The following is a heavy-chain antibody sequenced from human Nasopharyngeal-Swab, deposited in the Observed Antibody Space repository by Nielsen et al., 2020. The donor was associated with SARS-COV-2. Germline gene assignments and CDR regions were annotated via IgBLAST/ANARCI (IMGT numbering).Heavy chain of an antibody. CDR1: GFTFGSYS. CDR2: IVSNEAET. D-gene: IGHD3-9*01. Sequence: GGSLRLSCAASGFTFGSYSMHWVRQAPGKGLEYVSAIVSNEAETYYADSVKGRFTISRDNSKNILYLQMGTLRPEDTAVYYCATERGNWFYFDYWGHGTLVTVSS. CDR3: ATERGNWFYFDY. J-gene: IGHJ4*01. V-gene: IGHV3-64*02.